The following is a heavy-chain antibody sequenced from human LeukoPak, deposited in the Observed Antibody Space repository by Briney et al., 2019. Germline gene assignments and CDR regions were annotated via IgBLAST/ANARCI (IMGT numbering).Heavy chain of an antibody. D-gene: IGHD1-26*01. CDR2: INPNSGGT. V-gene: IGHV1-2*02. CDR1: GYTFTGYY. Sequence: ASVKVSCKASGYTFTGYYMHWVRQAPGQGREWMGWINPNSGGTNYAQKFQGRVTMTRDTSISTAYMELSRLRSDDTAVYYCARVGVVGNLFDYWGQGTLVTVSS. CDR3: ARVGVVGNLFDY. J-gene: IGHJ4*02.